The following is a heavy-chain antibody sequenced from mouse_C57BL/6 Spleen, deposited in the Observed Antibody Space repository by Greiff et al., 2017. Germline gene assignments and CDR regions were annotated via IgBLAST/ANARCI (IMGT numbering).Heavy chain of an antibody. J-gene: IGHJ2*01. Sequence: QVQLQQPGAELVMPGASVKLSCKASGYTFTSYWMPWVKQRPGQGLEWIGEIDPSDSYTNYNQKFKGKSTLTVDKSSSTAYMQLSSLTSEDSAVYYCARSGRQLSFDYWGQGTTLTVSS. V-gene: IGHV1-69*01. CDR2: IDPSDSYT. CDR1: GYTFTSYW. CDR3: ARSGRQLSFDY. D-gene: IGHD3-2*02.